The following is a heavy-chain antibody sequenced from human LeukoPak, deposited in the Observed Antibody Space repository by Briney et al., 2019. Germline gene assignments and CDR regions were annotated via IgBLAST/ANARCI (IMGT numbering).Heavy chain of an antibody. CDR2: IIPIFGTA. CDR1: GGTFISYA. D-gene: IGHD3-10*01. Sequence: SVKVSCKASGGTFISYAISWVRQAPGQGLEWMGGIIPIFGTANYAQKFQGRVTVTADESTSTAYMELSSLRSEDTAVYYCARAGRVRYYYGMDVWGKGTTATVSS. J-gene: IGHJ6*01. CDR3: ARAGRVRYYYGMDV. V-gene: IGHV1-69*01.